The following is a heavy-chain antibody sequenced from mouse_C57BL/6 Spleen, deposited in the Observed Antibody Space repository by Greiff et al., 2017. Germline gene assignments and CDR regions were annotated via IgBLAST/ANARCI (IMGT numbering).Heavy chain of an antibody. CDR1: GYAFSSSW. Sequence: QVQLQQSGPELVKPGASVKISCKASGYAFSSSWMNWVKQRPGKGLEWIGRIYPGDGDTNYNGKFKGKATLTADKSSSTAYMQLSSLTSEDSAVYFCAMIYGNYVGFAYWGQGTLVTVSA. J-gene: IGHJ3*01. CDR3: AMIYGNYVGFAY. V-gene: IGHV1-82*01. CDR2: IYPGDGDT. D-gene: IGHD2-1*01.